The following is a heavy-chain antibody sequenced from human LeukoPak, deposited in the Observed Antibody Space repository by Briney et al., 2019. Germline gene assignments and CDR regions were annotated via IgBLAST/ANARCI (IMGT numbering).Heavy chain of an antibody. CDR2: TSSSSNYI. J-gene: IGHJ4*02. CDR3: AREPGDSSGWSE. D-gene: IGHD6-19*01. V-gene: IGHV3-21*01. Sequence: GRSLRLSCAASGFTFSSYGMHWVRQAPGKGLEWVSSTSSSSNYIYYADSVKGRFTISRDNAKNSLYLQMNSLRAEDTAVYYCAREPGDSSGWSEWGQGTLVTVSS. CDR1: GFTFSSYG.